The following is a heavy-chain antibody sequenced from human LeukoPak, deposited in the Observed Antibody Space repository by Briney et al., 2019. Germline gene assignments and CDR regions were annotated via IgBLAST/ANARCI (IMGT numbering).Heavy chain of an antibody. CDR1: GFTFSSYW. Sequence: GGSLRLSCAASGFTFSSYWMSWVRQAPGKGLEWVANIKQDGSQKYYVGSVKGRFTISRDNSKNTLYLQMNSLRVEDTALYYCAKAQGYATSWSPFDYWGQGTLVTVSS. CDR2: IKQDGSQK. CDR3: AKAQGYATSWSPFDY. V-gene: IGHV3-7*01. D-gene: IGHD2-2*01. J-gene: IGHJ4*02.